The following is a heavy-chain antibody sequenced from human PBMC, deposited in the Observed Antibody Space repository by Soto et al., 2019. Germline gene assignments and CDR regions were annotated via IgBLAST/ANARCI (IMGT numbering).Heavy chain of an antibody. CDR3: AGHHPTHYASGMDV. CDR1: GGTFSSYA. J-gene: IGHJ6*02. CDR2: IIPIFGTA. Sequence: QVQLVQSGAEVKKPGSSVKVSCKASGGTFSSYAISWVRQAPGQGLEWMGGIIPIFGTANYAQKFQGRVTITADESTSTAYMELSRQRSEETAVYYCAGHHPTHYASGMDVWGQGTTVTVSS. V-gene: IGHV1-69*12.